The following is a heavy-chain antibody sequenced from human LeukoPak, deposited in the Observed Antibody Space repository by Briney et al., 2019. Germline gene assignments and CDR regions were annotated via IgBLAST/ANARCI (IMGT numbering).Heavy chain of an antibody. CDR3: ARWRGAQSEFDY. D-gene: IGHD3-3*01. V-gene: IGHV3-7*01. CDR2: LKESGIEK. Sequence: GGSLRLSCAGSVFIFSSYSMGWVRQAPGKGLEFVAHLKESGIEKEYVDSVEGRFTISRDNGKNSLYLQMNSLRAEDTALYFCARWRGAQSEFDYWGQGTHVIVSS. CDR1: VFIFSSYS. J-gene: IGHJ4*02.